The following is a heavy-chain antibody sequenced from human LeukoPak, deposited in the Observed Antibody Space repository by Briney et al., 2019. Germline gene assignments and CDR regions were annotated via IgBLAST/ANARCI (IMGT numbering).Heavy chain of an antibody. CDR2: IYAGGST. Sequence: PGGSLRLSCAASGFTVSNSYMSWVRQAPGKGLEWVSVIYAGGSTYYADSVRGRFTVSRDNSKNTLFLQMDSLRAEDTAVYYCALDPLQIIGAWGQGTLVTVSS. J-gene: IGHJ5*02. V-gene: IGHV3-66*02. CDR1: GFTVSNSY. CDR3: ALDPLQIIGA.